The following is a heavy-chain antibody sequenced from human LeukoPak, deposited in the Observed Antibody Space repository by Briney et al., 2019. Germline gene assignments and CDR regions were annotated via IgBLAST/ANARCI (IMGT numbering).Heavy chain of an antibody. CDR3: ASGEAPTYGRRWIY. V-gene: IGHV4-59*01. CDR2: IYYSGST. J-gene: IGHJ4*02. CDR1: GGSISSYY. Sequence: SETLSLTCTVSGGSISSYYWSWIRQPPGKGLEWIGYIYYSGSTNYNPSLKSRVTISVDTSKNQFSLKLSSVTAADTAVYYCASGEAPTYGRRWIYWGQGTLVTVSS. D-gene: IGHD6-13*01.